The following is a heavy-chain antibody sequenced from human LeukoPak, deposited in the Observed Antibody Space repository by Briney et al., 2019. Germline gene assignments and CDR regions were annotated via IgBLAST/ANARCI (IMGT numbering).Heavy chain of an antibody. CDR2: IYYSGST. CDR3: ARARRLYYYDSSGYYFDY. V-gene: IGHV4-59*01. CDR1: GGSISSYY. D-gene: IGHD3-22*01. J-gene: IGHJ4*02. Sequence: SETLSLTCTVSGGSISSYYWSWIRQPPGKGLEWIGYIYYSGSTNYNPSLKSRVTISVDTSKNQFSLKLSSVTAADTAVYYCARARRLYYYDSSGYYFDYWGQGTLVTVSS.